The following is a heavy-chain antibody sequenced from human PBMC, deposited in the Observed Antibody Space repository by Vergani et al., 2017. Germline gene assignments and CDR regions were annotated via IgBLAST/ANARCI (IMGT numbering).Heavy chain of an antibody. CDR3: AKDRGSGWPNGDY. V-gene: IGHV3-23*01. D-gene: IGHD6-19*01. CDR2: ISGSGGST. CDR1: GFTFSSYA. J-gene: IGHJ4*02. Sequence: EVQLLESGGGLVQPGGSLRLSCAASGFTFSSYAMSWVRQAPGKGLEWVSAISGSGGSTYYADPVKGRFTISRDNSKHTLYLQMNSLRAEDTAVYYCAKDRGSGWPNGDYWGQGTLVTVSS.